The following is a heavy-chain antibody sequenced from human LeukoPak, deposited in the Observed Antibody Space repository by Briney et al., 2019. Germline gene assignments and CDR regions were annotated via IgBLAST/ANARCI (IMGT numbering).Heavy chain of an antibody. V-gene: IGHV3-23*01. CDR2: ISGSGGST. CDR3: AKALDSRYYYYYGMDV. Sequence: GGSLRLSCAASGFTFSSYAMSWVRQAPGKGLEWVSAISGSGGSTYYADSVKGRFTISRDNSKNTLYLQMNSLRAEETAVYYCAKALDSRYYYYYGMDVWGQGTTVTVSS. J-gene: IGHJ6*02. CDR1: GFTFSSYA. D-gene: IGHD6-13*01.